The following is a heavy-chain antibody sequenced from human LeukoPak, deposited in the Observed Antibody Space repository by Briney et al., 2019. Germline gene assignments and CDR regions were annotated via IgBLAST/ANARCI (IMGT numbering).Heavy chain of an antibody. CDR2: IYYSGST. V-gene: IGHV4-59*12. J-gene: IGHJ5*02. Sequence: SETLSPTCTVSGGSISSYYWSWIRQPPGKGLEWIGYIYYSGSTNYNPSLKSQVTISVDTSKNQFSLKLSSVTAADTAVYYCARETNYDFWSVIPSWGQGTLVTVSS. CDR3: ARETNYDFWSVIPS. CDR1: GGSISSYY. D-gene: IGHD3-3*01.